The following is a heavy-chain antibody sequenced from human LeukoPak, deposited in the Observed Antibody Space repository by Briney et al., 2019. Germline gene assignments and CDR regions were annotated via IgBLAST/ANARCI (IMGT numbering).Heavy chain of an antibody. D-gene: IGHD6-19*01. V-gene: IGHV3-30*04. Sequence: HSGGSLRLSCAASGFTFSSYAMHWVRQAPGKGPEWVAVISYDGSNKYYADSVKGRFTISRDNSKNTLYLQMNSLRAEDTAVYYCARDFGSAVAGIDHWGQGTLVTVSS. CDR3: ARDFGSAVAGIDH. CDR2: ISYDGSNK. J-gene: IGHJ4*02. CDR1: GFTFSSYA.